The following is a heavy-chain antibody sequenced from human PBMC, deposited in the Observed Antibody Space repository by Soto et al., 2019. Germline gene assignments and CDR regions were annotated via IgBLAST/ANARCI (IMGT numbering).Heavy chain of an antibody. J-gene: IGHJ6*02. Sequence: HPVGSLRLSCEASGFTFSDYVMNWVRQGPGKGLEWVSTISSSGSTIYYADSVKGRFTISRDNAKNSLYLQMNSLRAEDTAVYYCARAGSGYDYHYYYYYGMDVWGQGTTVTVSS. CDR3: ARAGSGYDYHYYYYYGMDV. CDR2: ISSSGSTI. CDR1: GFTFSDYV. D-gene: IGHD5-12*01. V-gene: IGHV3-48*03.